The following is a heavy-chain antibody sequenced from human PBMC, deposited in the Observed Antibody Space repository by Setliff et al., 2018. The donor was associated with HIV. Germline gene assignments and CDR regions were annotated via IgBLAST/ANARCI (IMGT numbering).Heavy chain of an antibody. CDR3: AREQGDYYGWGSNDY. V-gene: IGHV1-18*01. CDR2: ISAYNGNT. CDR1: GYTFTSYG. D-gene: IGHD3-10*01. J-gene: IGHJ4*02. Sequence: ASVKVSCKASGYTFTSYGISWVRQAPGQGLEWMGWISAYNGNTNYAQKLQGRVTMTTDTSTGTAYMELRSLRSEDTAVYYCAREQGDYYGWGSNDYWGQGTLVTVSS.